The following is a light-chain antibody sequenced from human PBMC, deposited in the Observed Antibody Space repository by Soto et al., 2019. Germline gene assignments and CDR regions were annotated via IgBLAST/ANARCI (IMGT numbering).Light chain of an antibody. CDR3: QQRTNRPPIT. CDR1: QSVSSY. CDR2: DTS. V-gene: IGKV3-11*01. Sequence: IVLTQTTATLSLSPGERATLSCRASQSVSSYLAWYQQRPGQAPRLLIFDTSNRATDIPARFSGSGSGTDFTLTISGLEPEDFAVYYCQQRTNRPPITFGQGTRLEIK. J-gene: IGKJ5*01.